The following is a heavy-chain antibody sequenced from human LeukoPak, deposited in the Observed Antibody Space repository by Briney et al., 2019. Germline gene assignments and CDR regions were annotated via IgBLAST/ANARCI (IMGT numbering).Heavy chain of an antibody. CDR3: AAWRGSSWFDY. V-gene: IGHV3-53*01. CDR1: GVPVSSNH. Sequence: GSLRLSCAASGVPVSSNHMGWVRQAPGEGVEWVSVIFGGGKTSYAGSVQGRVTLSRDNSKNTLYLQMIRLRVEDTAVYYCAAWRGSSWFDYWGRGTLVTVSS. D-gene: IGHD6-13*01. J-gene: IGHJ4*02. CDR2: IFGGGKT.